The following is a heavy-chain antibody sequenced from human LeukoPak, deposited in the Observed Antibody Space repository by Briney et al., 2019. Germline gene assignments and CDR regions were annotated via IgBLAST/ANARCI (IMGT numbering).Heavy chain of an antibody. J-gene: IGHJ4*02. CDR1: GNSFATYG. V-gene: IGHV1-18*01. Sequence: ASVKVSCKASGNSFATYGISWVRQAPGQGLEWMGWISAYSGDTNYAQKLQGRDTMTTDTATSTAYMELRSLRSDDTAVYYCAREGKQWLQYYFDYWGQGTLVTVSS. CDR3: AREGKQWLQYYFDY. CDR2: ISAYSGDT. D-gene: IGHD6-19*01.